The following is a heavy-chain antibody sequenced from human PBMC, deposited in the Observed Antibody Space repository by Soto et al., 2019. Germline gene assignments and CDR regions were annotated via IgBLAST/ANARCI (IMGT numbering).Heavy chain of an antibody. CDR2: INPSGGST. CDR1: GYTFTSYY. CDR3: ARDDGVYSSSWYGGYYYYGMDV. V-gene: IGHV1-46*01. Sequence: ASVKVSCKASGYTFTSYYMHWVRQAPGQGLEWMGIINPSGGSTSYAQKLQGRVTMTRVTSTSTVYMELSSLRAEDTAVYYCARDDGVYSSSWYGGYYYYGMDVWGQGTTVTVSS. D-gene: IGHD6-13*01. J-gene: IGHJ6*02.